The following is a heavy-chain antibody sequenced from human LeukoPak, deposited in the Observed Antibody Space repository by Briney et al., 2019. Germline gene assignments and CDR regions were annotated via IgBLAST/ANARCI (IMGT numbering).Heavy chain of an antibody. J-gene: IGHJ4*02. CDR2: IRSDANNK. Sequence: PGGSLRLSCAASGFTFSSSGMHWVRQAPDKGLYWVAFIRSDANNKYYADSVKGRFTISRDNSKNTVYLQMNSLRAEDTAVYSCVNSFSSGTYSVWDQGTLVTVSS. CDR3: VNSFSSGTYSV. V-gene: IGHV3-30*02. CDR1: GFTFSSSG. D-gene: IGHD1-26*01.